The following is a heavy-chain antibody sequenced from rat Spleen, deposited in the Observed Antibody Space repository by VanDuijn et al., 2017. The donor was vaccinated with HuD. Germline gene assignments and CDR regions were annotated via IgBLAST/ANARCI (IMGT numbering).Heavy chain of an antibody. CDR3: ARSDGVHYYLPFAD. D-gene: IGHD1-12*02. V-gene: IGHV3-3*01. Sequence: EVQLQESGPGLVKPSQSLSLTCSVTGYSITSNYWGWIRKFPGGKLEWMGYINSAGTTNYNPSLRSRISITSDTSKNQFFLQVNSVTTEDTATYYCARSDGVHYYLPFADWGQGALVTVSS. CDR2: INSAGTT. J-gene: IGHJ3*01. CDR1: GYSITSNY.